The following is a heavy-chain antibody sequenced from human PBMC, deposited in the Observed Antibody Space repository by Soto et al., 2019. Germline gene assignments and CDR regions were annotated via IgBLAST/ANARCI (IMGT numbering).Heavy chain of an antibody. CDR1: GFTFSTYG. Sequence: PGGSLRLYCAASGFTFSTYGMHWVRQAPGKGLEWVAVMGNDGITTFYADSVKGRFTIPRDNSKNTLFLQMNSLRADDTAVYYCAKEFQWELHAFDIWGQGTMVTVSS. D-gene: IGHD1-26*01. CDR2: MGNDGITT. CDR3: AKEFQWELHAFDI. J-gene: IGHJ3*02. V-gene: IGHV3-30*02.